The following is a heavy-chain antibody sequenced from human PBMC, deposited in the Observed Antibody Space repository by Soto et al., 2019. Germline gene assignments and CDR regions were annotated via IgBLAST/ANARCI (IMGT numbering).Heavy chain of an antibody. J-gene: IGHJ4*02. D-gene: IGHD3-22*01. CDR1: GFTFSSYD. CDR2: IGTAGDT. V-gene: IGHV3-13*04. Sequence: GGSLRLSCSASGFTFSSYDMHWVRQGPGEGPEWVSAIGTAGDTNYAGSVKGRFTISRENAKNSLYLQMNSLRAGDTAIYFCARAIGPTLFDYWGQGTLVTVSS. CDR3: ARAIGPTLFDY.